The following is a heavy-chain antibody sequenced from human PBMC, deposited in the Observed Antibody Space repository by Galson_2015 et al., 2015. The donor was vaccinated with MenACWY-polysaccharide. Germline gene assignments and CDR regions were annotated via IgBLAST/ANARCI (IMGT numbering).Heavy chain of an antibody. D-gene: IGHD2-2*02. J-gene: IGHJ4*02. V-gene: IGHV2-70*01. CDR3: ARSPRDIVVVPAAIRGSYYFDY. CDR1: GFSLSTSGMC. Sequence: PALVKPTQTLTLTCTFSGFSLSTSGMCVSWIRQPPGRALEWLALIDWDDAKYSSTSLKTRLTISEDTSKNQVVLTMTNMDPVDTATYYCARSPRDIVVVPAAIRGSYYFDYWGQGTLVTVSS. CDR2: IDWDDAK.